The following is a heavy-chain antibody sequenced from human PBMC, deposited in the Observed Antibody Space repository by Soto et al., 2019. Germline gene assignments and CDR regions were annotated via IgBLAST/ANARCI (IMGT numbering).Heavy chain of an antibody. CDR1: GGSISSGDYY. Sequence: PSETLSLTCTVSGGSISSGDYYWSWIRQPPGKGLEWIGYIYYSGSTYYNPSLKSRVTISVDTSKNQFSLKLSSVTAADTAVYYCARVALSYYYDSSGQYYFDYWGQGTLVTVSS. CDR3: ARVALSYYYDSSGQYYFDY. J-gene: IGHJ4*02. V-gene: IGHV4-30-4*01. D-gene: IGHD3-22*01. CDR2: IYYSGST.